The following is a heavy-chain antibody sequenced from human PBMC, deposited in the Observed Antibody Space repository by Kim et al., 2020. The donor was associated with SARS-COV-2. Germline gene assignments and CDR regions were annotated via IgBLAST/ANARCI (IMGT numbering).Heavy chain of an antibody. CDR1: GGTFSSYA. CDR2: IIPIFGTA. D-gene: IGHD3-22*01. J-gene: IGHJ4*02. CDR3: ARGATGGDSSGYYYFDY. V-gene: IGHV1-69*13. Sequence: SVKVSCKASGGTFSSYAISWVRQAPGQGLEWMGGIIPIFGTANYAQKFQGRVTITADESTSPAYMELSSLRSEDTAVYYCARGATGGDSSGYYYFDYWGQGTLVTVSS.